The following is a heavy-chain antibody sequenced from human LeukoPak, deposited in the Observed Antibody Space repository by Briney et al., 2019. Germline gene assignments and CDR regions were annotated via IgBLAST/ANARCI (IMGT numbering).Heavy chain of an antibody. CDR3: ARPYYYHMDV. Sequence: SETLSLTCAVSGGSISSSNWWSWVRQPPGKGLEWIGEIYHSGSTHYNPSLKSRVTMSVDKSKNQFPLKLSSVTTADTAVYYCARPYYYHMDVWGTGTTVTVSS. V-gene: IGHV4-4*02. J-gene: IGHJ6*04. CDR2: IYHSGST. CDR1: GGSISSSNW.